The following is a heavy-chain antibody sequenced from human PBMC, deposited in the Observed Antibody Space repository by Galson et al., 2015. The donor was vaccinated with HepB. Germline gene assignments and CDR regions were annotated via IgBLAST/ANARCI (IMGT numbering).Heavy chain of an antibody. Sequence: SLRLSCAASGFTVSSNYMSWVRQAPGKGLEWVSVIYSGGSTYYADSVKGRFTISRDNSKNTLYLQMNSLRAEDTAVYYCARGVYGSGSYYNEDYWGQGTLVTVSS. CDR3: ARGVYGSGSYYNEDY. D-gene: IGHD3-10*01. J-gene: IGHJ4*02. CDR1: GFTVSSNY. CDR2: IYSGGST. V-gene: IGHV3-53*01.